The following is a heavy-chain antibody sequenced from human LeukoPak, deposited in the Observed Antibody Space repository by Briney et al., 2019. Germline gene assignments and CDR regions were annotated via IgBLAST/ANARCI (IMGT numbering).Heavy chain of an antibody. D-gene: IGHD3-10*01. CDR2: INPNSGGT. Sequence: GASVKVSCKASGYTSTGYYMHWVRQAPGQGLEWMGWINPNSGGTNYAQKFQGRVTMTRDTSISTAYMELSRLRSDDTAVYYCARASTGGYYYGSGSQNFDYWGQGTLVTVSS. CDR1: GYTSTGYY. V-gene: IGHV1-2*02. CDR3: ARASTGGYYYGSGSQNFDY. J-gene: IGHJ4*02.